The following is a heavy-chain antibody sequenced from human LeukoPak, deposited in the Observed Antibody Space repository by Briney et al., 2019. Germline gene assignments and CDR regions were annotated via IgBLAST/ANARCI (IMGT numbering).Heavy chain of an antibody. D-gene: IGHD5-12*01. Sequence: SETLSLTCTVSGGSISTTAYYWGWIRQPPGKGLEWIGSVFYTGNTFYNPSLQSRVTLSVDTSENQFSLKLSSVTAADTAVYYCARGGGYDLRFDPWGQGTLVTVSS. CDR1: GGSISTTAYY. J-gene: IGHJ5*02. CDR3: ARGGGYDLRFDP. CDR2: VFYTGNT. V-gene: IGHV4-39*07.